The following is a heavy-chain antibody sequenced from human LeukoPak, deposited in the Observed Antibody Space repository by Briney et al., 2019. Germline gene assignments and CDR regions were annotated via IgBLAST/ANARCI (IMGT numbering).Heavy chain of an antibody. J-gene: IGHJ4*02. CDR3: ARSYSSESSGWHRPVDC. Sequence: PGGSLRLSCAASGFTVSYNYINGVRQAPARGLEWVSVIYYRGTTYYADSVKGRFTISKDNSKNTVYLEMNSLRAEDTAVYYCARSYSSESSGWHRPVDCWGQGTLVTVSS. CDR1: GFTVSYNY. D-gene: IGHD3-22*01. CDR2: IYYRGTT. V-gene: IGHV3-53*01.